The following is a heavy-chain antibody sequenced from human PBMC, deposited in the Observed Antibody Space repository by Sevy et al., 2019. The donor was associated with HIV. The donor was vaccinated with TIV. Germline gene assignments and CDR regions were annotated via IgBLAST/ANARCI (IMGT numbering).Heavy chain of an antibody. D-gene: IGHD5-12*01. CDR1: GFTFSSYS. Sequence: AGSLRLSCAASGFTFSSYSMNWVRQAPGKELEWVSSIRSRSSYIYYADSVKGRFTISRDNAKNSLYLQMNSLRAEDTAVYYCARGGGYGLTAPFDDWGQGTLVTVSS. V-gene: IGHV3-21*01. CDR2: IRSRSSYI. J-gene: IGHJ4*02. CDR3: ARGGGYGLTAPFDD.